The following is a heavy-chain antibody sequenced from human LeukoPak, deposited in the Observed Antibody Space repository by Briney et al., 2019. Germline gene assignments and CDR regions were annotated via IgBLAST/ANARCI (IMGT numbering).Heavy chain of an antibody. CDR1: GGSISSGGYY. J-gene: IGHJ4*02. CDR2: IYHSGST. D-gene: IGHD6-19*01. Sequence: PSQTLSLTCTVSGGSISSGGYYWSWIRQPPGKGLEWIGNIYHSGSTYYNPSLKSRVTISVDKSKNQFSLKLTSVTAADTAVYYCARESQWLVRGGYFDYWGQGILVTVSS. V-gene: IGHV4-30-2*01. CDR3: ARESQWLVRGGYFDY.